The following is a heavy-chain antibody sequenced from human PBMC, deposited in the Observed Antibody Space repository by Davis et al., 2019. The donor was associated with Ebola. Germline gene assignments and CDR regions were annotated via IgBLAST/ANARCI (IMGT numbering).Heavy chain of an antibody. CDR1: GFTFSDYY. V-gene: IGHV3-23*01. J-gene: IGHJ4*02. D-gene: IGHD6-19*01. Sequence: PGGSLRLSCAASGFTFSDYYMSWIRQAPGKGLEWVSAISGSGGSTYYADSVKGRFTISRDNSKNTLYLQMNSLRAEDTAVYYCAKDPQGGSSGWYDYWGQGTLVTVSS. CDR3: AKDPQGGSSGWYDY. CDR2: ISGSGGST.